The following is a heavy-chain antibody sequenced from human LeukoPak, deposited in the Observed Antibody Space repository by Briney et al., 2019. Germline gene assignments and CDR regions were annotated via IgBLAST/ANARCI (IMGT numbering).Heavy chain of an antibody. CDR2: IYYSGST. D-gene: IGHD3-22*01. J-gene: IGHJ6*03. CDR1: GGSISSSYS. CDR3: ARDYYDSSGYLVDYYYYMDV. Sequence: SETLSLTCTVSGGSISSSYSWGWIRQPPGKGLEWIGNIYYSGSTYYNPSLKSRVTMSVDTSKNQFSLKLSSVTAADTAVYYCARDYYDSSGYLVDYYYYMDVWGKGTTVTISS. V-gene: IGHV4-39*07.